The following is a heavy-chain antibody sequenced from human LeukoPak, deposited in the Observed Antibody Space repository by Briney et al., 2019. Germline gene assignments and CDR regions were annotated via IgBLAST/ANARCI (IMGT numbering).Heavy chain of an antibody. V-gene: IGHV4-59*01. J-gene: IGHJ4*02. CDR2: IYYSVDT. Sequence: SETLSLTCAVSGDSIIGSYWSWIRQAPGKGLEWIGYIYYSVDTDYNPSLKSRVTISVDMSKKQISLRLTSVTAADTAVYYCARRRYYDSSGYNPTYYFDYWDQGILVTVSS. CDR1: GDSIIGSY. CDR3: ARRRYYDSSGYNPTYYFDY. D-gene: IGHD3-22*01.